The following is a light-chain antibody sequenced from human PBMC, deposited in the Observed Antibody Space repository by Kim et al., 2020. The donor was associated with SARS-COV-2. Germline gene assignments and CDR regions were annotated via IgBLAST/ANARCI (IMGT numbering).Light chain of an antibody. V-gene: IGLV1-44*01. CDR2: SNN. Sequence: ELTQPPSASGTPGQRVTFSCSGSNSNIGSNTVNWYQHLPGTAPKLLVYSNNQRPSGVPDRFSVSKSGTSASLAISGLQSEDEAEYYCAAWDDTLNEVVFGGGTQLTVL. J-gene: IGLJ2*01. CDR3: AAWDDTLNEVV. CDR1: NSNIGSNT.